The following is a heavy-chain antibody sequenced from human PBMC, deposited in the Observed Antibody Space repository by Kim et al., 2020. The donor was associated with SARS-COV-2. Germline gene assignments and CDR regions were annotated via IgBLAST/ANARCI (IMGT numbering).Heavy chain of an antibody. CDR2: IYYSGST. D-gene: IGHD3-22*01. CDR3: AREINQSRDYYDSSGYAFDI. V-gene: IGHV4-59*13. Sequence: SETLSLTCTVSGGSISSYYWSWIRQPPGKGLEWIGYIYYSGSTNYNPSLKSRVTISVDTSKNQFSLKLSSVTAADTAVYYCAREINQSRDYYDSSGYAFDIWGQGTMVTVSS. J-gene: IGHJ3*02. CDR1: GGSISSYY.